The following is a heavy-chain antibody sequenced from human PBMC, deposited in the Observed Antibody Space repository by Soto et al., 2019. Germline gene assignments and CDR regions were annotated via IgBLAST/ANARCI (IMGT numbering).Heavy chain of an antibody. J-gene: IGHJ6*02. D-gene: IGHD2-15*01. V-gene: IGHV4-39*01. Sequence: PSETLSLTCTVSGGSISSSSYYWGWIRQPPGKGLEWIGSIFYSGSTYYNPSLKSRDTISVDTSKNQFSLKLSSVTAADTSVYYCARLFSYFIAGSCYSDFPYYGMDVWGQGTTVTVSS. CDR3: ARLFSYFIAGSCYSDFPYYGMDV. CDR1: GGSISSSSYY. CDR2: IFYSGST.